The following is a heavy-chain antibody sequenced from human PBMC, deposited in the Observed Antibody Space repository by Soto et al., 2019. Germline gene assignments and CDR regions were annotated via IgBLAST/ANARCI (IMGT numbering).Heavy chain of an antibody. CDR3: VSGGIAVH. D-gene: IGHD6-19*01. V-gene: IGHV3-74*01. CDR2: INSDGSST. CDR1: GFTFSNNW. Sequence: EVQLVESGGGLVQPGGSLRLSCAASGFTFSNNWMHWVRQAPGKGPVWVSRINSDGSSTYYADSVKGRFTISRDNAKNTLDLQIAGRRADDTAVYYCVSGGIAVHWGPGTLVTVSS. J-gene: IGHJ4*02.